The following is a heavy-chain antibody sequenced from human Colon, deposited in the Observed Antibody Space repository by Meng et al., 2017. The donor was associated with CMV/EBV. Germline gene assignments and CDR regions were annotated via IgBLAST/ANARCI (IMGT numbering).Heavy chain of an antibody. Sequence: SVKVSCKASGGTFSSYSISWVRQAPGQGLEWMGRISPSLEITNYAQRLQDRVTVTADISTSTAYMELSSLRSEDTAVYFCARDLLWGSTSTYFDNWGQGTQVTVSS. CDR2: ISPSLEIT. V-gene: IGHV1-69*04. CDR1: GGTFSSYS. D-gene: IGHD6-6*01. J-gene: IGHJ4*02. CDR3: ARDLLWGSTSTYFDN.